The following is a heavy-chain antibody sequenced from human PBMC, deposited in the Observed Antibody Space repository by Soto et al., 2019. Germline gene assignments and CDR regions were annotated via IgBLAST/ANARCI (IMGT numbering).Heavy chain of an antibody. CDR1: GGSISSYY. D-gene: IGHD2-2*01. J-gene: IGHJ4*02. CDR3: AGLTSSRFPNFDF. V-gene: IGHV4-59*08. Sequence: SETLSLTCNVSGGSISSYYWSWIRQPPGKGLEWIGFIYYSGSTDYNPSLKSRASVSIDTSKNQFSLNLTSVTAADTAVYYCAGLTSSRFPNFDFWGQGTLVTVS. CDR2: IYYSGST.